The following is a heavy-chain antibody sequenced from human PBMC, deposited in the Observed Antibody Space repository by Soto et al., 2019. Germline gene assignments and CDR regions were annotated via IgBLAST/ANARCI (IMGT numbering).Heavy chain of an antibody. CDR3: AREALASYGCQCFDY. CDR1: GGSISSGGYY. V-gene: IGHV4-31*03. J-gene: IGHJ4*02. CDR2: IYYSGST. D-gene: IGHD5-18*01. Sequence: QVQLQESGPGLVKPSQTLSLTCTVSGGSISSGGYYWSWIRQHPGQGLEWIGYIYYSGSTYYNPSLKSRVTISVDTSKNQFSLKLGSVTAADTAVYYCAREALASYGCQCFDYWGQGTLVTVSS.